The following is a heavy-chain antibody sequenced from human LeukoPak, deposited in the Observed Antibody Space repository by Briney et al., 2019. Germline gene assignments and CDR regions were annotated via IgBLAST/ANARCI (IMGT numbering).Heavy chain of an antibody. CDR3: ARTYPHGVVITRGFDY. D-gene: IGHD3-3*01. J-gene: IGHJ4*02. CDR1: GDSVSNNSAA. CDR2: TNYRSKWYN. Sequence: SQTLSLTCAISGDSVSNNSAAWNWIRHSPSKGLEWLGRTNYRSKWYNDYAVSVKSRITINPDTSKNQFSLQLNSVTPEDTAVYYCARTYPHGVVITRGFDYWGQGTLVTVSS. V-gene: IGHV6-1*01.